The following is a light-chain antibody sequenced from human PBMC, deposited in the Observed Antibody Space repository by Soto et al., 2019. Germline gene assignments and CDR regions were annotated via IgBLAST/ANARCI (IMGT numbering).Light chain of an antibody. Sequence: DIQMTQSPSTLSASVGDRVTITCRASQSISTWLAWYQQKPGKAPKLLIYDASTVQSGVPSRFSGSGSATEFTLTISSLQAEDVANYYFQQYSTYSWTFGQGTKVDIK. CDR3: QQYSTYSWT. J-gene: IGKJ1*01. CDR2: DAS. CDR1: QSISTW. V-gene: IGKV1-5*01.